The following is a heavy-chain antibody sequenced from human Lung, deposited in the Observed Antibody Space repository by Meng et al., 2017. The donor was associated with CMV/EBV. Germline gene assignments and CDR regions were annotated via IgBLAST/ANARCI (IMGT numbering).Heavy chain of an antibody. J-gene: IGHJ6*02. CDR2: ISSSYAV. CDR1: GFRFSDYY. D-gene: IGHD3-3*01. CDR3: ARVLLDVRGWYYEGMDV. Sequence: ESLKISCAASGFRFSDYYMTWIRQAPGKGLEWVSYISSSYAVDYADSLKGRFTISRDNAKNSLYLQMNSLRAEDTAVYYCARVLLDVRGWYYEGMDVWGQGXTVTVSS. V-gene: IGHV3-69-1*01.